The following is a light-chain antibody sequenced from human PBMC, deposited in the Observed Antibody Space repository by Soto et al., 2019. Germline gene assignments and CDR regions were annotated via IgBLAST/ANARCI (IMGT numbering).Light chain of an antibody. J-gene: IGKJ1*01. Sequence: DIQMTQSPSTLSASVGDRVTITCRASQSISSWLAWYQQKPGKAPKLLIYKASSLESGVPSGFSGSGSGTEFTLTISSLQPDDFATYYCQQYNSYWGTFGQGTKVDIK. CDR3: QQYNSYWGT. V-gene: IGKV1-5*03. CDR1: QSISSW. CDR2: KAS.